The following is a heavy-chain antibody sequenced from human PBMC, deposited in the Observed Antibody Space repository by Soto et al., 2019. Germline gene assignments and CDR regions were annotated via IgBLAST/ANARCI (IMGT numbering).Heavy chain of an antibody. Sequence: PGGSLRLSCEPSGFTFSSYCMSWVRQAPGKGLEWVSAVSGSGGSTYYADSLKGRFTISRDNSKNTLHLQMNSLRAEDTAVYYCAKGRPLWWGLPPYFDSWGQGTLVTVS. CDR2: VSGSGGST. V-gene: IGHV3-23*01. J-gene: IGHJ4*02. CDR3: AKGRPLWWGLPPYFDS. CDR1: GFTFSSYC. D-gene: IGHD2-21*02.